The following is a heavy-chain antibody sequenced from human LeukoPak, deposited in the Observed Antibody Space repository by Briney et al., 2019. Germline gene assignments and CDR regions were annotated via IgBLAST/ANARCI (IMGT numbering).Heavy chain of an antibody. CDR1: GVSISSSSYY. J-gene: IGHJ4*02. V-gene: IGHV4-39*06. CDR2: IYYSGGT. CDR3: AKEGTYTYGASDFDY. D-gene: IGHD4/OR15-4a*01. Sequence: PSETLSLTCTVSGVSISSSSYYWGWIRQPPGKGLEWIGSIYYSGGTYYNPSLKGRVTISVDTSKNQFTLKLSSVTAADTAVYYCAKEGTYTYGASDFDYWGQGTLVTVSS.